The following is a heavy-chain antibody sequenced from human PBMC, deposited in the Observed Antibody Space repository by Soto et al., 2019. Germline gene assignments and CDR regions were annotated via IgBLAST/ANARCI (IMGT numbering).Heavy chain of an antibody. CDR3: ARDKWEQWLVRRYFDY. CDR2: IWYDGSNK. V-gene: IGHV3-33*01. Sequence: GGSLGLSCAASGFTFSSYGMHWVRQAPGKGLEWVAVIWYDGSNKYYADSVKGRFTISRDNSKNTLYLQMNSLRAEDTAVYYCARDKWEQWLVRRYFDYWGQGTLVTVSS. D-gene: IGHD6-19*01. J-gene: IGHJ4*02. CDR1: GFTFSSYG.